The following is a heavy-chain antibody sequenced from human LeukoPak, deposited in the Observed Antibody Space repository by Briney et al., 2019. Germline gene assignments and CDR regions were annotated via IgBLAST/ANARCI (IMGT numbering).Heavy chain of an antibody. CDR3: ASHYDSSGYYPDY. CDR2: ISSSSTYI. Sequence: PGGSLRLSCAASGFTFSSYSMNWVRQAPGKGLEWVSSISSSSTYIYYADSVKGRFTISRDNAKNSLYLQMNSLRAEDTAVYYCASHYDSSGYYPDYWGQGTLVTVSS. J-gene: IGHJ4*02. CDR1: GFTFSSYS. D-gene: IGHD3-22*01. V-gene: IGHV3-21*01.